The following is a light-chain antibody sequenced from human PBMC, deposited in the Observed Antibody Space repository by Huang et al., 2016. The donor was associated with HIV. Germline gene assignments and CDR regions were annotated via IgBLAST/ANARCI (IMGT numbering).Light chain of an antibody. V-gene: IGKV3-15*01. CDR3: QHYHNWLQTT. CDR2: GAS. J-gene: IGKJ3*01. Sequence: EIVLTQSPGTLSLSPGEGATLSCRTSQSVSSTYLAWYQQKPGQAPRLLIYGASTRATGVPARFSGSGSGTEFTLTISSLQSEDFAIYYCQHYHNWLQTTFGPGTKVDI. CDR1: QSVSSTY.